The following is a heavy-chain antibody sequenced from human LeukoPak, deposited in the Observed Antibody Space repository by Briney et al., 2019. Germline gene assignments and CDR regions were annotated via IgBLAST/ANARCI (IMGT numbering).Heavy chain of an antibody. CDR3: ARDRKATSGYSWGDAFDI. Sequence: ASVKVSCKASGGTFSSYAISWVRQAPGQGLEWMGWISTYNANTNYVQKLQGRVTMTTKTSTSTVYMELRSLRSDDTAVYYCARDRKATSGYSWGDAFDIWGQGTMVTVSS. J-gene: IGHJ3*02. V-gene: IGHV1-18*01. D-gene: IGHD3-22*01. CDR2: ISTYNANT. CDR1: GGTFSSYA.